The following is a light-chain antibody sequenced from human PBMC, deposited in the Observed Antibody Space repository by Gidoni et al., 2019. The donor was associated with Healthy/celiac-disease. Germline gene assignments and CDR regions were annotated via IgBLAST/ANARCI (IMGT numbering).Light chain of an antibody. Sequence: IVMTQSPLSLPVTPGEPASISCRSSQTLLHSNGYNFLDWYLQKPGQSPQLLISLGSNRASGLPDRFSGSGSGTDFTLKISRVEDEDVGFYYCMQALQTPLTFGGGTKVEIK. CDR2: LGS. V-gene: IGKV2-28*01. CDR1: QTLLHSNGYNF. J-gene: IGKJ4*01. CDR3: MQALQTPLT.